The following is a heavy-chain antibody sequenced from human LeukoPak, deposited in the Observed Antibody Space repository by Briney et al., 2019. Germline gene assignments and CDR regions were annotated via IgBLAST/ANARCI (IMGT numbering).Heavy chain of an antibody. J-gene: IGHJ2*01. CDR1: GFTFSSNY. CDR3: ARDKVYYYDSSGYSYYWYFDL. CDR2: LYSGGST. V-gene: IGHV3-66*01. Sequence: PGGSLRLSCAASGFTFSSNYMSWVRQAPGKGLEWVSVLYSGGSTYYRDSVKGRFTIYRDNSKNTLYLQMTSLRDEDTAVYYCARDKVYYYDSSGYSYYWYFDLWGRGTLVTVSS. D-gene: IGHD3-22*01.